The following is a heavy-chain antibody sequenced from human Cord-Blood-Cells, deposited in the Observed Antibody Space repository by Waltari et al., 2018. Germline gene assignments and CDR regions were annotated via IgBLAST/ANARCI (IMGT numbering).Heavy chain of an antibody. D-gene: IGHD3-22*01. CDR1: GGSISSSSYY. V-gene: IGHV4-39*01. J-gene: IGHJ4*02. CDR3: ARQGTLRDDSSGYSEDEAY. Sequence: QLQLQESGPGLVKPSETLSLTCTVSGGSISSSSYYWGWTRQPPGKGLEWIGSIYYSGSTYYNPSLKSRVTISVDTSKNQFSLKLSSVTAADTAVYYCARQGTLRDDSSGYSEDEAYWGQGTLVTVSS. CDR2: IYYSGST.